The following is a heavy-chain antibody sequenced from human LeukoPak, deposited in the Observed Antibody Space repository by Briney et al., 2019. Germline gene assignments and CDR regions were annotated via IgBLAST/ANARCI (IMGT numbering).Heavy chain of an antibody. CDR1: GGSISSSSYY. D-gene: IGHD3-9*01. CDR2: IYYSGST. V-gene: IGHV4-39*07. CDR3: ARGGTYYDILTGYYMVPFDY. J-gene: IGHJ4*02. Sequence: PSETLSLTCTVSGGSISSSSYYWGWIRQPPGKGLEWIGSIYYSGSTYYNPSLKSRVTISVDTSKNQFSLKLSSVTAADTAVYYCARGGTYYDILTGYYMVPFDYWGQGTLVTVSS.